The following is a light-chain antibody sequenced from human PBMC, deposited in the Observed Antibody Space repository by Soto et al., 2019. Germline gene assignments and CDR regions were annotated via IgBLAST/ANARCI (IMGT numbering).Light chain of an antibody. CDR2: EVN. J-gene: IGLJ1*01. Sequence: QSALTQPASVSGSPGQSITISCTGTSSDVGAYNYVSWYQQHPGKAPKLMIFEVNNRPSGVSNRFSGSKSGNTASLTISGLQGEDEADYYCSAYTVSRTYVFGTGTKVTVL. V-gene: IGLV2-14*01. CDR3: SAYTVSRTYV. CDR1: SSDVGAYNY.